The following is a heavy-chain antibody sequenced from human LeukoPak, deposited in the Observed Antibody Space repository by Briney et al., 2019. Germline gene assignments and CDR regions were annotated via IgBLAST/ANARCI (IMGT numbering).Heavy chain of an antibody. CDR1: GGSISGSFYY. V-gene: IGHV4-39*01. Sequence: SETLSLTCTVSGGSISGSFYYWGWIRQPPGKGLEWIGSIYYSGSTYYNPSLKSRVTISVDTSKNQFSLNLNSVTAADTAVYYCARRGLIDYWGQGTLVTVSS. J-gene: IGHJ4*02. CDR2: IYYSGST. CDR3: ARRGLIDY. D-gene: IGHD3/OR15-3a*01.